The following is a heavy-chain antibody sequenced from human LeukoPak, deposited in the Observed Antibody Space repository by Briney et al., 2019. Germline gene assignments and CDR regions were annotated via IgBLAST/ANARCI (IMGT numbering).Heavy chain of an antibody. CDR1: GFIFSSYG. CDR3: AKDAWEVGATSEIDY. D-gene: IGHD1-26*01. Sequence: GGSLKLSCVTSGFIFSSYGIHWFRQAPGKGLEWVAFIRYDGSDKYCADSVKGRFTISRDNSKNKVYLQMNSLRVEDTAVYYCAKDAWEVGATSEIDYWGQGTLVTVSS. V-gene: IGHV3-30*02. J-gene: IGHJ4*02. CDR2: IRYDGSDK.